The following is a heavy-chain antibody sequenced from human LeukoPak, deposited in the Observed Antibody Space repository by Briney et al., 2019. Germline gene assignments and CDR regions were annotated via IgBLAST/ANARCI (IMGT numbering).Heavy chain of an antibody. CDR1: GFTFSAHY. CDR3: ARVGKYLDY. J-gene: IGHJ4*02. V-gene: IGHV3-72*01. CDR2: IRNKDNKYIL. D-gene: IGHD1-26*01. Sequence: PGGSLRLSCAASGFTFSAHYMDWVRQIPGKGLEWVGRIRNKDNKYILEYAASVTGRFTISRDDSKSKLYLQMNSLETEDTAVYYCARVGKYLDYWGRGTLVTVSS.